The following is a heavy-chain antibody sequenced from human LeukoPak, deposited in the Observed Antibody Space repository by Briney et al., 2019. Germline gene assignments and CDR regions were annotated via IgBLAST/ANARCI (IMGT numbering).Heavy chain of an antibody. D-gene: IGHD6-19*01. CDR3: ARRAVPENYFDY. J-gene: IGHJ4*02. V-gene: IGHV4-59*08. CDR1: GGSISSYY. Sequence: SETLSLTCTVSGGSISSYYWSWIRQPPGKGLEWIGYICYSGSTTYNPSLKSRVTISVDTSKNQFSLNLYSVTAADAAVYYCARRAVPENYFDYWGQGTLVTVSS. CDR2: ICYSGST.